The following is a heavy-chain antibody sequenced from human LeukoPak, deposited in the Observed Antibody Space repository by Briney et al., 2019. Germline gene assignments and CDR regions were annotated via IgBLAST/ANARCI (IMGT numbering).Heavy chain of an antibody. CDR1: GYTFTSYD. D-gene: IGHD5-18*01. V-gene: IGHV1-8*01. J-gene: IGHJ4*02. CDR2: MNPNSGNT. Sequence: ASVKVSCKASGYTFTSYDINWVRQATGQGLEWMGWMNPNSGNTGYAQKFQGRVTITADKSTSTAYMELSSLRSEDTAVYYCARDVDTAMVKPDYWGQGTLVTVSS. CDR3: ARDVDTAMVKPDY.